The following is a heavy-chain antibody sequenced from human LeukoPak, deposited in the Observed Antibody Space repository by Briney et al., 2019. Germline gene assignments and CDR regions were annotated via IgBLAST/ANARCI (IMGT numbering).Heavy chain of an antibody. V-gene: IGHV3-7*01. Sequence: PGGSLRLSCAASGFTFSSYWMSWVRQAPGKGLEWVANIKQDGSEKYYVDSVKGRFTISRDNANNSLYLQMNSLRAEDTAVYYCARGGERFLEWLIYFDYWGQGTLVTVSS. CDR3: ARGGERFLEWLIYFDY. CDR1: GFTFSSYW. J-gene: IGHJ4*02. CDR2: IKQDGSEK. D-gene: IGHD3-3*01.